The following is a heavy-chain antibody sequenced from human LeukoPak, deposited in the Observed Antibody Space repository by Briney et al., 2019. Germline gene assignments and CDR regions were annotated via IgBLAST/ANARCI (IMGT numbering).Heavy chain of an antibody. J-gene: IGHJ4*02. CDR3: AKDRYSSGWYGSDY. Sequence: PGRSLRLSCAASGFTFSSYGMHWVRQAPGKGLEWVAVIWYDGSDKYYADSVKGRFTISRDNSENTLYLQMNSLRAGDTAVYYCAKDRYSSGWYGSDYWGQGTLVTVSS. CDR2: IWYDGSDK. CDR1: GFTFSSYG. V-gene: IGHV3-33*06. D-gene: IGHD6-19*01.